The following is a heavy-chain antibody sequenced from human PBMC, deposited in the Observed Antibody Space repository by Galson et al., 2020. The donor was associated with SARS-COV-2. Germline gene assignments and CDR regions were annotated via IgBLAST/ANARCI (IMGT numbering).Heavy chain of an antibody. CDR3: ATSLYYYDLRGDY. CDR2: IYPGDSDT. D-gene: IGHD3-22*01. Sequence: GESLKISCKGSGYSFTSYWIGWLRQMPGKGLEWMGIIYPGDSDTRYSPSFQGQVTISADKSISTAYLQWSSLKASDTAMYYCATSLYYYDLRGDYWGQGTLVTVSS. J-gene: IGHJ4*02. CDR1: GYSFTSYW. V-gene: IGHV5-51*01.